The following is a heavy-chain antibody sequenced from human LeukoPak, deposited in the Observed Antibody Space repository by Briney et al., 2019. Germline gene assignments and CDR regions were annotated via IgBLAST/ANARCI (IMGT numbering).Heavy chain of an antibody. CDR3: ARRGYSGSPYDY. J-gene: IGHJ4*02. D-gene: IGHD1-26*01. CDR1: GFTFSSYS. CDR2: ISSSSSTI. V-gene: IGHV3-48*01. Sequence: GGSLRLSCAASGFTFSSYSMNWVRQAPGKGLEWLSYISSSSSTIYYADSVKGRLTISRDNAKNSLYLQMNSLRAEDTAVYYCARRGYSGSPYDYWGQGTLVTVSS.